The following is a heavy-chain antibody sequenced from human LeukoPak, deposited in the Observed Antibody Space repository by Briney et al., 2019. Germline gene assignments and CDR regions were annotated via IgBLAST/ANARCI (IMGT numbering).Heavy chain of an antibody. D-gene: IGHD6-13*01. CDR2: ISSSGTK. V-gene: IGHV3-48*02. J-gene: IGHJ5*02. CDR1: GFTVNSYN. CDR3: ARGPSSSSWSRFDP. Sequence: GGSLRLSCSASGFTVNSYNMNWVRQAPAKGLEGVSCISSSGTKYYADSVKGRFTTSRDNGKSSLFLEMNSLRDEDTAVYYCARGPSSSSWSRFDPWGQGTLVTVSS.